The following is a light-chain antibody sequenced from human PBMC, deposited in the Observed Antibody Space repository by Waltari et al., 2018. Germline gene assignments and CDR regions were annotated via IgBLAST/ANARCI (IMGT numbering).Light chain of an antibody. CDR2: GAS. CDR1: QSVSSN. J-gene: IGKJ1*01. V-gene: IGKV3-15*01. CDR3: QQYDYWPT. Sequence: ERVMTQSPATLSVSPGERATLSCRASQSVSSNLAWYQQKFGQAPRLLIYGASTRAPGIPARFSGSGSGTEFTLTISSLQSEDFAVYYCQQYDYWPTFGQGTKVEI.